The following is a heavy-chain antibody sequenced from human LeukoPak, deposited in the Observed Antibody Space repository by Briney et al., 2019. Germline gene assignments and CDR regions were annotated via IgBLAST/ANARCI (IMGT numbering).Heavy chain of an antibody. V-gene: IGHV3-43D*03. CDR1: GFTFDDYA. CDR2: ISWDGGST. D-gene: IGHD6-13*01. CDR3: AKEKAAAGGFDY. J-gene: IGHJ4*02. Sequence: GGSLRLSCAASGFTFDDYAMHWVRQAPGKGLEWVSLISWDGGSTYYADSVKGRFTISRDNSKYSLYLQMNSLRAEDTALYYCAKEKAAAGGFDYWGQGTLVTVSS.